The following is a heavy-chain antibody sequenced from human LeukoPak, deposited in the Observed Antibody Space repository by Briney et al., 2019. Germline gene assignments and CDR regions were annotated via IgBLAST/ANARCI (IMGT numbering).Heavy chain of an antibody. Sequence: SETLSLTCAVSGYSISSGYYWGWIRQPPGKGLEWIGSIYHSGSTYYNPSLKSRVTISVDTSKNQFSLKLSSVTAADTAVYYCAGDSPPDYWGQGTLVTVSS. CDR2: IYHSGST. V-gene: IGHV4-38-2*02. J-gene: IGHJ4*02. CDR1: GYSISSGYY. CDR3: AGDSPPDY.